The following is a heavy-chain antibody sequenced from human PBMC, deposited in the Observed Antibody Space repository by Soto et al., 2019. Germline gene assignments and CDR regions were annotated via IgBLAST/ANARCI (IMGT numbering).Heavy chain of an antibody. CDR1: GGSISSGDYY. J-gene: IGHJ5*02. D-gene: IGHD2-2*01. Sequence: SETLSLTCTVSGGSISSGDYYWSWIRQPPGKGLEWIGYIYYSGSTYYNPSLKSRVTISVDTSKNQFSLKLSSVPAADTAVSYCARATRGYCSSTSGYWSGDCDPWGQGTLVSVSS. CDR3: ARATRGYCSSTSGYWSGDCDP. CDR2: IYYSGST. V-gene: IGHV4-30-4*01.